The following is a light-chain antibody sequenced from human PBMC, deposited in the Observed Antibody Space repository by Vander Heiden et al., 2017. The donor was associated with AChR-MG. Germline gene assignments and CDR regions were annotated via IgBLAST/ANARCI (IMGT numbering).Light chain of an antibody. V-gene: IGLV2-14*01. CDR3: SSYTSSSTRVV. CDR2: DVS. J-gene: IGLJ2*01. CDR1: SSDVGGYNY. Sequence: QSALTQPASVSGSPGQSITISCTGTSSDVGGYNYVSWYQQHPGKAPKLMIYDVSKRPSGVSNRFSGSKSGNTASLTISGLQAEDEADYYCSSYTSSSTRVVFGGGTKLTGL.